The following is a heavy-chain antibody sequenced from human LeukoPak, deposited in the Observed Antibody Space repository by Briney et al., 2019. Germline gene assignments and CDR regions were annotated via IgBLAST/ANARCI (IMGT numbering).Heavy chain of an antibody. D-gene: IGHD5-18*01. V-gene: IGHV4-38-2*02. J-gene: IGHJ4*02. CDR3: ARDSRTGAMVRGFDY. Sequence: PSETLSLTCTVSGYSISSGYYWGWIRQPPGKGLEWIGSIYHSGSTYYNPSLKSRVTISVDTSKNQFSLKLSSVTAADTAVYYCARDSRTGAMVRGFDYWGQGTLVTVSS. CDR2: IYHSGST. CDR1: GYSISSGYY.